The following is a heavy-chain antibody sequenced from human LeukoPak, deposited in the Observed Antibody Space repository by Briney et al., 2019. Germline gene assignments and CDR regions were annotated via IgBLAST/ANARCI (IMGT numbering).Heavy chain of an antibody. CDR3: SRPRVVRGGGFLY. V-gene: IGHV3-48*03. CDR1: GFTFSSYE. CDR2: ISSSGSTI. Sequence: GGSLRLSCAASGFTFSSYEMNWVRQAPGKGLEWVSYISSSGSTIYYADSVKGRFTISRDNAKNSLYLQMNNLRVEDTAIYYCSRPRVVRGGGFLYWGRGTLVTVSS. J-gene: IGHJ4*02. D-gene: IGHD3-10*01.